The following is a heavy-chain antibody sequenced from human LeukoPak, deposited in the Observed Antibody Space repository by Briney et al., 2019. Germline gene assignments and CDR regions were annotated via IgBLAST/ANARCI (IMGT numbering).Heavy chain of an antibody. Sequence: SQTLSLTCVISGDSVSSTNAAWNWIRQSPSRGLEWLGRTYYRSRRYSEYARSVKSRITIDPDTSKNQFSLQLNSVTPEDAAVYYCARTQGHLDLWGRGTLVTVSS. V-gene: IGHV6-1*01. J-gene: IGHJ2*01. CDR3: ARTQGHLDL. CDR1: GDSVSSTNAA. CDR2: TYYRSRRYS.